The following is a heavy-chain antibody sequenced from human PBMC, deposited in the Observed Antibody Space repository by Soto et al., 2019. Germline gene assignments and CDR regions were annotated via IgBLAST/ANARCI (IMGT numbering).Heavy chain of an antibody. CDR1: GGSISSSSYH. D-gene: IGHD2-15*01. V-gene: IGHV4-39*01. CDR3: ARQGGYCSGGSCLGWFDP. Sequence: SETLSLTCTVSGGSISSSSYHWGWIRQPPGKGLEWIGSIYYSGSTYYNPSLKSRVTISVDTSKNQFSLKLSSVTAADTAVYYCARQGGYCSGGSCLGWFDPWGQGTLVTVSS. J-gene: IGHJ5*02. CDR2: IYYSGST.